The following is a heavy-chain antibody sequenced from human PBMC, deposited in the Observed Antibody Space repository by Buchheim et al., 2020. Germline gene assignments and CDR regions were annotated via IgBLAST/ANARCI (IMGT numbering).Heavy chain of an antibody. CDR2: INHSGST. D-gene: IGHD3-3*01. CDR1: GGSFSGYY. Sequence: QVQLQQWGAGLLKPSETLSLTCAVYGGSFSGYYWSWIRQPPGKGLEWIGEINHSGSTNYNPSLKSRVTISVATSKNQFSLKLSSVTAADTAVYYCARAGRFLEWLLYRSDYYYGMDVWGQGTT. V-gene: IGHV4-34*01. CDR3: ARAGRFLEWLLYRSDYYYGMDV. J-gene: IGHJ6*02.